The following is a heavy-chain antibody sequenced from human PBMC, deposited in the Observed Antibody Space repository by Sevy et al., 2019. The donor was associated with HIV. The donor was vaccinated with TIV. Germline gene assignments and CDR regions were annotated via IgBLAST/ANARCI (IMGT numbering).Heavy chain of an antibody. D-gene: IGHD3-3*01. CDR1: GLTVSSNF. CDR2: IYIGGST. J-gene: IGHJ4*02. V-gene: IGHV3-53*01. CDR3: ARGKHISDYYGSFDY. Sequence: GSLRLSCAASGLTVSSNFMSWVRQAPGKGLEWVSVIYIGGSTYYADSVKGRFTISRDNSKNTLYLQMNSLRVEDTAVYYCARGKHISDYYGSFDYWGQGTLVTVSS.